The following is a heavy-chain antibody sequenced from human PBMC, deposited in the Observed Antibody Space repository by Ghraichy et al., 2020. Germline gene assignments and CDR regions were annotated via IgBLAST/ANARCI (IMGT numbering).Heavy chain of an antibody. V-gene: IGHV4-39*01. CDR2: IFYSGST. J-gene: IGHJ5*02. CDR1: GGSIRSSSYY. D-gene: IGHD4-23*01. Sequence: SETLSLTCTVSGGSIRSSSYYWGWIRQPPGKGLEWIGSIFYSGSTYYNPSLKSRVTTSVDTSKNQFSLKLTSVTAADTAAYYCARLGPHYGGWFDPWGQGTLVTVSS. CDR3: ARLGPHYGGWFDP.